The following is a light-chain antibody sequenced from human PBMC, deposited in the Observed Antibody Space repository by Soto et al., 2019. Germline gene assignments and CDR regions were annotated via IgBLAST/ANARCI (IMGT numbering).Light chain of an antibody. CDR2: SND. CDR3: AAWDDSLNVWM. V-gene: IGLV1-44*01. Sequence: QSVLTQPPSASGPPGQRVTTSCSESSSTIEGNTVNWYQQLPGTAPKLIVFSNDQRPSGVPDRFSGSKSGTSVSLAISGLQSEDEADYYCAAWDDSLNVWMFGGGTKLTVL. J-gene: IGLJ3*02. CDR1: SSTIEGNT.